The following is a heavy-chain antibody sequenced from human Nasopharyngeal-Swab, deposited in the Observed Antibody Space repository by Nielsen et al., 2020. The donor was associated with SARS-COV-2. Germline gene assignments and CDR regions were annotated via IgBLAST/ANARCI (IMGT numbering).Heavy chain of an antibody. J-gene: IGHJ4*02. D-gene: IGHD6-19*01. CDR3: ATPGYSSGWFIGHLGY. V-gene: IGHV3-23*01. CDR1: GFTFSSYA. CDR2: ISGSGGST. Sequence: GESLKISCAASGFTFSSYAMSWVRQAPGKGLEWVSAISGSGGSTYYADSVKGRFTISRDNSKNTLYLQMNSLRAEDTAVYYCATPGYSSGWFIGHLGYWGQGTLVTASS.